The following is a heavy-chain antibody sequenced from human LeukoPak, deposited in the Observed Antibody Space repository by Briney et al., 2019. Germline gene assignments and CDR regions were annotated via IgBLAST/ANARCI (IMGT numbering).Heavy chain of an antibody. CDR1: GFTFDDYG. CDR2: INWNGGST. CDR3: ARTQYSSSPFDY. D-gene: IGHD6-6*01. J-gene: IGHJ4*02. V-gene: IGHV3-20*04. Sequence: GGSLRLSCAASGFTFDDYGMTWVRQAPGKGLEWVSGINWNGGSTGYADSVKGRFTISRDNAQNSLYLQMDSLRAEDTAVYYCARTQYSSSPFDYWGQGTLVTVSS.